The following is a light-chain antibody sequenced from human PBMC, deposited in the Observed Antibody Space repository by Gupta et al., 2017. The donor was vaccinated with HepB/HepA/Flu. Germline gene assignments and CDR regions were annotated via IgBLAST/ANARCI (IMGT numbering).Light chain of an antibody. CDR3: CSYAGSSTYV. V-gene: IGLV2-23*02. CDR2: EVS. J-gene: IGLJ1*01. CDR1: SSDVGSYNL. Sequence: SALTPPASVSGSPGQSITISCTGTSSDVGSYNLVSWYQQHPGKAPKLMIYEVSKRPPGVSNRFSGSKSGNTASLTISGRQAEDEADYYCCSYAGSSTYVFGTGTKVTVL.